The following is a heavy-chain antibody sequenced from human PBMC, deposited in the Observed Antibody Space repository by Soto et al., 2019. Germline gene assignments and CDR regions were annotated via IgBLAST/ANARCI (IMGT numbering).Heavy chain of an antibody. CDR2: IYYSGST. J-gene: IGHJ6*03. V-gene: IGHV4-31*03. CDR1: GGSISSGGYY. CDR3: ARDVLSPYHYYYYLDV. Sequence: SETLSLTCTVSGGSISSGGYYWSWIRQHPGKGLEWIGYIYYSGSTYYNPSLKSRVTISVDTSKNQFSLKLSSVTAADTAVYYCARDVLSPYHYYYYLDVWGKVTTVTVSS. D-gene: IGHD3-16*02.